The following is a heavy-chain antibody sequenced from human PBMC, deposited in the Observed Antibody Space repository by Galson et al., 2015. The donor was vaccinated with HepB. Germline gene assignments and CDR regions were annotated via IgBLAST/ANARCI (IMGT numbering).Heavy chain of an antibody. CDR3: ARGLVAGTWHYYYYGMDV. Sequence: SLRLSCAASGFTFSSYGMHWVRQAPGKGLEWVSGINWNGGNRGYADSVKGRFTVSRDNAKKSVYLQMNSLRAEDTALYYCARGLVAGTWHYYYYGMDVWGQGTTVIVSS. J-gene: IGHJ6*02. CDR2: INWNGGNR. CDR1: GFTFSSYG. D-gene: IGHD6-19*01. V-gene: IGHV3-20*04.